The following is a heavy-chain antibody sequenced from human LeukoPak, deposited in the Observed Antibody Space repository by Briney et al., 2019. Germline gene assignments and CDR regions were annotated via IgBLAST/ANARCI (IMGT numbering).Heavy chain of an antibody. J-gene: IGHJ4*02. CDR2: INTDGTVT. CDR3: ATKQWLAPPPDS. V-gene: IGHV3-74*01. Sequence: GGSLRLSCAASGFTLSKYWMLWVRQAPGKGLESVSRINTDGTVTTYADSVKGRFTVARDNADNTMFLQMNSVRDEDTAVYYCATKQWLAPPPDSWGQGTPVTVSS. D-gene: IGHD6-19*01. CDR1: GFTLSKYW.